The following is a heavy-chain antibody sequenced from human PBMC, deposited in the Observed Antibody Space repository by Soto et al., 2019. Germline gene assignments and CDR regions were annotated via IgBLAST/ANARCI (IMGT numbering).Heavy chain of an antibody. CDR3: ASVIEYSSGWFDP. CDR1: GGSISSGGYY. D-gene: IGHD6-19*01. Sequence: SETLSLTCTVSGGSISSGGYYWSWIRQHPGKGLEWIGYIYYSGSTYYNPSLKSRVTISVDTSKNQFSLKLSSVTAADTAVYYCASVIEYSSGWFDPWGQGTLVTVSS. J-gene: IGHJ5*02. CDR2: IYYSGST. V-gene: IGHV4-31*03.